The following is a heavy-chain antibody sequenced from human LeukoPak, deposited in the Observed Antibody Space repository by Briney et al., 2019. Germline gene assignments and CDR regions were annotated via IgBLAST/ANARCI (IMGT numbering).Heavy chain of an antibody. V-gene: IGHV4-34*01. CDR3: ARMGGYFDY. D-gene: IGHD2-15*01. CDR1: GGSFSGYY. CDR2: INHSGST. Sequence: KASATLSLTCAGYGGSFSGYYWSWIRQPPGKGLAWIGEINHSGSTNYNPSLKSRVTISVDTSKNQFSLKLSSVTAADTAVYYCARMGGYFDYWGQGTLVTVSS. J-gene: IGHJ4*02.